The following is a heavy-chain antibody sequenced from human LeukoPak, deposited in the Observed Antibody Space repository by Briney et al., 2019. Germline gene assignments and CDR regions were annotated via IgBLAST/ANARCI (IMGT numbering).Heavy chain of an antibody. V-gene: IGHV3-23*01. CDR3: AKRAPLYSSTPGNYFDS. Sequence: PGGSLRLSCAASGFTFSSYGMSWVRQAPGKGLEWVSTLSGSDGTTYYAGSVKGRFTVYRDNTKNTFYLQMNSLRAEDTAVYYCAKRAPLYSSTPGNYFDSWGQGTLVTVSS. D-gene: IGHD6-19*01. CDR2: LSGSDGTT. CDR1: GFTFSSYG. J-gene: IGHJ4*02.